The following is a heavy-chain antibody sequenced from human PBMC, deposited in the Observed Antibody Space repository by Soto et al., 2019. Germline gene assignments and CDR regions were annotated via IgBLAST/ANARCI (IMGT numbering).Heavy chain of an antibody. V-gene: IGHV3-53*02. J-gene: IGHJ5*02. D-gene: IGHD3-10*01. CDR3: ARDRGAVWFDP. Sequence: EVQLVETGGGLIQPGGSLRLSCAASGFTVSSNYMSWVRQAPGKGLEWVSVIYSGGSRYYADSVKDRFTISRDNSKNTLYLQMNSLRAEDTAVYYCARDRGAVWFDPWGQGTLVTVSS. CDR2: IYSGGSR. CDR1: GFTVSSNY.